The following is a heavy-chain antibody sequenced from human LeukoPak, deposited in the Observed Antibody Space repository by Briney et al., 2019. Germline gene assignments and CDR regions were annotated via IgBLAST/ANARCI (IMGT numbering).Heavy chain of an antibody. J-gene: IGHJ4*02. CDR2: ISYDGSNK. CDR1: GFTFSSYA. CDR3: AVASSPYYYGSGKY. V-gene: IGHV3-30*04. D-gene: IGHD3-10*01. Sequence: PGGSLRLSCAASGFTFSSYAMHWVRQAPGKGLEWEAVISYDGSNKYYADSVKGRFTISRDNSKNTLYLQMNSLRAEDTAVYYCAVASSPYYYGSGKYWGQGTLVTVSS.